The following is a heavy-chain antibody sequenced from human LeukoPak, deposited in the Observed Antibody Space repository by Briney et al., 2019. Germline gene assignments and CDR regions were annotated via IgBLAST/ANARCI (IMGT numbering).Heavy chain of an antibody. V-gene: IGHV3-23*01. CDR1: RLAFISDA. CDR3: AKRVVYCGSYYFAY. J-gene: IGHJ4*02. CDR2: ISSSGGST. Sequence: GGSLRLSGADPRLAFISDAMSWVRQAPGKGLEWVSSISSSGGSTYYADSVKGRFTISRDNSKNTLYLQMNSLRAEDTAVYYSAKRVVYCGSYYFAYWGQGTLVTVSS. D-gene: IGHD1-26*01.